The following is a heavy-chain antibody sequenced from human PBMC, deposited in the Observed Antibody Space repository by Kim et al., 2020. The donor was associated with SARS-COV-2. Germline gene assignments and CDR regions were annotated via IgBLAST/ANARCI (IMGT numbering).Heavy chain of an antibody. V-gene: IGHV3-30-3*01. J-gene: IGHJ4*02. D-gene: IGHD5-18*01. CDR3: ARVIRGYSYGSGVGY. CDR2: ISYDGSNK. CDR1: GFTFSSYA. Sequence: GGSLRLSCAASGFTFSSYAMHWVRQAPGKGLEWVAVISYDGSNKYYADSVKGRFTISRDNSKNTLYLQMNSLRAEDTAVYYCARVIRGYSYGSGVGYWGQGTLVTVSS.